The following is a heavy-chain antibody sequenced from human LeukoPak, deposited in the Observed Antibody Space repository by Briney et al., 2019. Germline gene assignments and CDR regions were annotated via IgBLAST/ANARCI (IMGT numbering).Heavy chain of an antibody. CDR1: GFTFSSYA. CDR2: IGAGGTFT. Sequence: GGSLRLSCTASGFTFSSYAMNWVRQAPGKGLEWVSGIGAGGTFTYYADSVKGRFTIFRDNSRNTLYLQMNSLRADDTAVYYCAKKNVVPAATYNWFDPWGQGTLVTVSS. CDR3: AKKNVVPAATYNWFDP. D-gene: IGHD2-2*01. V-gene: IGHV3-23*01. J-gene: IGHJ5*02.